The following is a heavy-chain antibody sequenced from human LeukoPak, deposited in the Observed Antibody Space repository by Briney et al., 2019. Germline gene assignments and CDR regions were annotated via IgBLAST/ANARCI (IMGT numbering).Heavy chain of an antibody. V-gene: IGHV4-39*07. CDR3: ARGVRGYYDILTGYYNYYYYYYMDV. J-gene: IGHJ6*03. CDR1: GGSISSSSYY. Sequence: SETLSLTCTVSGGSISSSSYYWGWIRQPPGKGLEWIGSIYYSGSTYYNPSLKSRVTISVDTSKNQFSLKLSSVTAADTAVYYCARGVRGYYDILTGYYNYYYYYYMDVWGKGTTVTVSS. D-gene: IGHD3-9*01. CDR2: IYYSGST.